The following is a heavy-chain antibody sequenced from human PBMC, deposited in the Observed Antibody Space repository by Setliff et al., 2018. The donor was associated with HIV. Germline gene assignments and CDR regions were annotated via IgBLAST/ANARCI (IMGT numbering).Heavy chain of an antibody. J-gene: IGHJ4*02. CDR1: GFTFSNSA. Sequence: GGSLRLSCAASGFTFSNSARSWVRQAPGKGLEWVSGISGSAGTTYYADSVKGRFTISRENSKNTLYLQMNSLRAEDTAVYYCAKDHATSSWFTALLDYWGQGALVTVSS. CDR3: AKDHATSSWFTALLDY. D-gene: IGHD6-13*01. V-gene: IGHV3-23*01. CDR2: ISGSAGTT.